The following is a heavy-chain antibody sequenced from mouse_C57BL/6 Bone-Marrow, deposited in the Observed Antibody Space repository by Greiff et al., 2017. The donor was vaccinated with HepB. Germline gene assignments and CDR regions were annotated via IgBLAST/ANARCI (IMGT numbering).Heavy chain of an antibody. CDR3: ARDDYGSNAMDY. J-gene: IGHJ4*01. V-gene: IGHV5-4*01. D-gene: IGHD1-1*01. Sequence: EVKLVESGGGLVKPGGSLKLSCAASGFTFSSYAMSWVRQTPEKRLEWVATISDGGSYTYYPDNVKGRFTISRDNAKNNLYLQMSHLKSEDTAMYYCARDDYGSNAMDYWGQGTSVTVSS. CDR2: ISDGGSYT. CDR1: GFTFSSYA.